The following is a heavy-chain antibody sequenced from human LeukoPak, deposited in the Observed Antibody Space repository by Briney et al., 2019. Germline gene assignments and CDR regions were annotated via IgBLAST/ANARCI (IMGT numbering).Heavy chain of an antibody. Sequence: GGSLRLSCAASGFSFSSYWMHWVRQAPGKGLVCVSRIKTDGSSTSYADSVKGRFTISRDNAKNTLYLQMNSLRAEDTAVYYCARELVQEGGGFDIWGQGTMVTVSS. V-gene: IGHV3-74*01. D-gene: IGHD6-13*01. CDR1: GFSFSSYW. CDR2: IKTDGSST. CDR3: ARELVQEGGGFDI. J-gene: IGHJ3*02.